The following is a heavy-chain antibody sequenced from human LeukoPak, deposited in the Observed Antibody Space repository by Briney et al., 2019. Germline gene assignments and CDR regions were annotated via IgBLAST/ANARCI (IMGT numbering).Heavy chain of an antibody. Sequence: GGSLRLSCAASGFTFSSYGMHWVRQAPGKGLEWVAVLSYDGSYKFYVDSVKGRFTISKDNSNNMLYLQMNSLRAEDTAVYYCARDRIFGVISAYETLSFDIWGQGTLVTVSS. CDR3: ARDRIFGVISAYETLSFDI. CDR2: LSYDGSYK. V-gene: IGHV3-30*19. CDR1: GFTFSSYG. J-gene: IGHJ3*02. D-gene: IGHD3-3*01.